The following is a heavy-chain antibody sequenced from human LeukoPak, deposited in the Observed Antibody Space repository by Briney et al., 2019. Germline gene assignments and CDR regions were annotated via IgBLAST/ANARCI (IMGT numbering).Heavy chain of an antibody. CDR2: ISGSSSYI. CDR3: ARVGSSSLYYYYMDV. Sequence: GSLRLSCAASGFTFSSYSMNWVRQAPGKGLEWVSSISGSSSYIYYADSVKGRFTISRDNARNSLFLQMNSLRAEDTAVYYCARVGSSSLYYYYMDVWGKGTTVIISS. V-gene: IGHV3-21*01. D-gene: IGHD6-13*01. CDR1: GFTFSSYS. J-gene: IGHJ6*03.